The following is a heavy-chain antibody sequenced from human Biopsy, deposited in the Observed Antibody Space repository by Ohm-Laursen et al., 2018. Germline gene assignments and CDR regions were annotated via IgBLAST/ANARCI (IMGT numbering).Heavy chain of an antibody. Sequence: GATVKISCKASGYSFTGYYIHWVRQAPGQGLEGMGLVTPNSGATKYAQKFQGRVTMSRDTSITTVYLELNTLRSDDTAVYYCARGGVVPTVTRFDPWGQGTQVTVSS. CDR3: ARGGVVPTVTRFDP. CDR2: VTPNSGAT. D-gene: IGHD3-10*01. J-gene: IGHJ5*02. CDR1: GYSFTGYY. V-gene: IGHV1-2*02.